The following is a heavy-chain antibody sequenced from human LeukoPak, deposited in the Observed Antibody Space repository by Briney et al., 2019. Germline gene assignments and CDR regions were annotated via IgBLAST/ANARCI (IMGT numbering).Heavy chain of an antibody. CDR1: GGTFSSYA. CDR2: IIPIFGTA. CDR3: AIDQNSRYYYDSSGYYGFDY. D-gene: IGHD3-22*01. Sequence: GASVKVSCKASGGTFSSYAISWVRQAPGQGLEWMGGIIPIFGTANYAQKFQGRVTITADESTSTAYMELSSLRSEDTAVYYCAIDQNSRYYYDSSGYYGFDYWGQGTLVTVSS. J-gene: IGHJ4*02. V-gene: IGHV1-69*13.